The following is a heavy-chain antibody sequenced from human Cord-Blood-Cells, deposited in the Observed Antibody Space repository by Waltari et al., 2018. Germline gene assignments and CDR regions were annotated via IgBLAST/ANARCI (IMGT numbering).Heavy chain of an antibody. CDR3: ASSLGADCFDY. CDR2: IKQDGSEK. V-gene: IGHV3-7*01. Sequence: EVQLVESGGGLVQPGGSLRLSWAASGFTFSSYWMSWVRQAPGKGLEWVANIKQDGSEKYYVDSVKGRFTISRDNAKNSLYLQMNSLRAEDTAVYYCASSLGADCFDYWGQGTLVTVSS. CDR1: GFTFSSYW. J-gene: IGHJ4*02. D-gene: IGHD3-10*01.